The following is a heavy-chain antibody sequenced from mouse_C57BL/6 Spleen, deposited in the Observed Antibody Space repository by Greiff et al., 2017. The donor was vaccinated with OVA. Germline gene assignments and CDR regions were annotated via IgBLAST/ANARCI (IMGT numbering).Heavy chain of an antibody. V-gene: IGHV5-4*01. J-gene: IGHJ3*01. CDR2: ISDGGSYT. Sequence: EVQLQESGGGLVKPGGSLKLSCAASGFTFSSYAMSWVRQTPEKRLEWVATISDGGSYTYYPDNVKGRFTISRDNAKNNLYLQMSHLKSEDTAMYYCARDRDDYGFAYWGQGTLVTVSA. CDR1: GFTFSSYA. D-gene: IGHD2-4*01. CDR3: ARDRDDYGFAY.